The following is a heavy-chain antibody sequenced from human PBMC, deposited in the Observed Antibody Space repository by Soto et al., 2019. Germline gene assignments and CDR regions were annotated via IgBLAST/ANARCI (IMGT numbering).Heavy chain of an antibody. CDR2: INPNSGGT. J-gene: IGHJ4*02. CDR3: SKTTVTTKGGFDY. D-gene: IGHD4-17*01. Sequence: ASVKVSCKASGGTFSSYAISWVRQAPGQGLEWMGWINPNSGGTNYAQKFQGWVTMTRDTSMSTVYMELSSLRSDDTAVYYCSKTTVTTKGGFDYWGQGTLVTVSS. V-gene: IGHV1-2*04. CDR1: GGTFSSYA.